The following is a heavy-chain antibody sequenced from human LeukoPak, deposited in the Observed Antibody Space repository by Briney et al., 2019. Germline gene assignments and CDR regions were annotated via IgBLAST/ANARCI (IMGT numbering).Heavy chain of an antibody. CDR3: AIGIVVVPAARHNWFDP. D-gene: IGHD2-2*01. Sequence: ASVKVSCKASGYTFTSYDIYWVRQATGQGVEWMGWMNPNSGNTGYAQKFQGRVTMTKNTSISTAYMELSSLRSEDTAVYYCAIGIVVVPAARHNWFDPWGQGTLVTVSS. CDR1: GYTFTSYD. CDR2: MNPNSGNT. J-gene: IGHJ5*02. V-gene: IGHV1-8*01.